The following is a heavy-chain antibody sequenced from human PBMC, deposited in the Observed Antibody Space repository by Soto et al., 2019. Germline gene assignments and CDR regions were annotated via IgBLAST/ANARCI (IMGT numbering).Heavy chain of an antibody. V-gene: IGHV1-2*02. J-gene: IGHJ4*02. CDR2: INPDGGGT. CDR1: GYTFTSYY. CDR3: ATPTPLRGAMITNINFDF. Sequence: AVKVSCKASGYTFTSYYIHWVRQAPGQGLEWVGWINPDGGGTKYAQKFQGRVTMTRSTSFTIAYLELSSLRSDDTAVYYCATPTPLRGAMITNINFDFWGQGTPVTVSS. D-gene: IGHD3-10*01.